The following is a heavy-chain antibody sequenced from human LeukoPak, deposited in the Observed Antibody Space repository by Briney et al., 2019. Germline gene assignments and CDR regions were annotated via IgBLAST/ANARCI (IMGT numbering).Heavy chain of an antibody. Sequence: GGSLRLSCAASGFTFSSYAMHWVRQAPGKGLEWVAVISYDGSNKYYADSVKGRFTISRDNSKNTLYLQMNSLRAEDTAVYYCARTVKDIVVVPAAYLGYWGQGTLVTVSS. J-gene: IGHJ4*02. CDR2: ISYDGSNK. CDR3: ARTVKDIVVVPAAYLGY. V-gene: IGHV3-30-3*01. D-gene: IGHD2-2*01. CDR1: GFTFSSYA.